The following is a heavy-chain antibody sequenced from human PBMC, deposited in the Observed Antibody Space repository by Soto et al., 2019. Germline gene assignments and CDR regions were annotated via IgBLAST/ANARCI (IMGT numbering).Heavy chain of an antibody. D-gene: IGHD2-8*01. Sequence: SETLSLTCTVSGGSISSNSYYWGWIRQPPGKRLEWIGSISYTGRTIYNPSLKGRVTVSVDTSNNQFSLEMYSVTAADTSVYYCVRCPPLYYYGLHWFDPWGQGRLVTVP. CDR3: VRCPPLYYYGLHWFDP. CDR2: ISYTGRT. J-gene: IGHJ5*02. V-gene: IGHV4-39*01. CDR1: GGSISSNSYY.